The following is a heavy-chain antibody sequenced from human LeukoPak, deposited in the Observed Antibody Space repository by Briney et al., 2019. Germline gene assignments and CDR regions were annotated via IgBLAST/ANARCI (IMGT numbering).Heavy chain of an antibody. J-gene: IGHJ4*02. CDR3: ARLYYYDSTPLFDY. CDR1: GGSISSYY. V-gene: IGHV4-59*08. Sequence: PSETLSLTRTVSGGSISSYYWSWIRQPPGKGLEWIGYFYYSGSTNYNPSLKSRVTISVDTSKNQFSLKLSSVTAADTAVYYCARLYYYDSTPLFDYWGQGTLVTVSS. CDR2: FYYSGST. D-gene: IGHD3-22*01.